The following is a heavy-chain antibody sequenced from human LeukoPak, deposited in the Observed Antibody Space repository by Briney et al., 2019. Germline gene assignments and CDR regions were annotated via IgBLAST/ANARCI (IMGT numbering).Heavy chain of an antibody. CDR1: GFTFSNSA. J-gene: IGHJ4*02. V-gene: IGHV3-21*01. D-gene: IGHD1-26*01. CDR3: ARDPTYYLRYGYFDS. CDR2: INNVASHI. Sequence: GGSRRLSCVASGFTFSNSAMNWVRQAPGKGLEWVSSINNVASHIYYADSVKGRFTISRDNAKNSVSLEMNNLRAEDTAVYYCARDPTYYLRYGYFDSWGQGILVTVSS.